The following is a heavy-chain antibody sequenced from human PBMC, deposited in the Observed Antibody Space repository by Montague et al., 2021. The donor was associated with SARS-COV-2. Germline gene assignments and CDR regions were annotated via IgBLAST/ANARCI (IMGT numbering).Heavy chain of an antibody. CDR2: IYYSGST. J-gene: IGHJ2*01. CDR3: ARVHIVVVTAMRYFDL. CDR1: GGSISSGGYY. D-gene: IGHD2-21*02. Sequence: TRSLTCTVSGGSISSGGYYWSWIRQHPGKGLEWIGHIYYSGSTYYNPSLKSRVTISVDTSKNQFSLKLSSVTAADTAVYYCARVHIVVVTAMRYFDLWGRGTLVTVSS. V-gene: IGHV4-31*03.